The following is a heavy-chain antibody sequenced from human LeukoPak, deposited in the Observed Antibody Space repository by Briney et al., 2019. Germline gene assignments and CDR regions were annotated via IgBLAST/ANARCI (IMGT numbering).Heavy chain of an antibody. CDR3: ARDQEGFDY. V-gene: IGHV1-46*01. CDR1: GNTFTSNY. J-gene: IGHJ4*02. Sequence: EASVKVSCKASGNTFTSNYIHWVRQAPGQGLEWMGMIYPRDGSTSYAQKFQGRVTMTRDTSTSTVHMELSGLRSEDTAVYYCARDQEGFDYWGQGALVTVSS. CDR2: IYPRDGST.